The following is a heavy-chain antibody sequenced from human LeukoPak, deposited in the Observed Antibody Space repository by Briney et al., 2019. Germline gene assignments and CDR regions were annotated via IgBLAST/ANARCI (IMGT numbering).Heavy chain of an antibody. D-gene: IGHD2-21*02. Sequence: GGSLRFSCAASGFTFSNYGMHWVRQAPGKGLEWGAIIWYDGSNKYYADSVKGRFTISRDNSKNTLYLQMNSLRAEDTAVYYCARDSGTYCGGDCYPDYWGQGTLVTVSS. CDR3: ARDSGTYCGGDCYPDY. J-gene: IGHJ4*02. CDR2: IWYDGSNK. CDR1: GFTFSNYG. V-gene: IGHV3-33*01.